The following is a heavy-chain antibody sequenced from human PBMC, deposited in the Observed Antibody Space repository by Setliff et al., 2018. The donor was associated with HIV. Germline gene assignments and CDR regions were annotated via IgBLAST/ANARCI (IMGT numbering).Heavy chain of an antibody. CDR2: IAYSGTTMYF. CDR1: GGSFLGSSFQ. CDR3: ARGPPFAY. V-gene: IGHV4-39*07. J-gene: IGHJ4*02. Sequence: SETLSLTCNVSGGSFLGSSFQSTWIRQAPGKGLEWIGDIAYSGTTMYFNYNPSLESRLSLSEDTSRHQFSLKLTSVTADDTGIYYCARGPPFAYWGQGLLVTVSS.